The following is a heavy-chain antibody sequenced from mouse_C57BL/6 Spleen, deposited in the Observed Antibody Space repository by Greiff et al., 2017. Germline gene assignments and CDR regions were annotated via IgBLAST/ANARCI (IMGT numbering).Heavy chain of an antibody. CDR2: INPGSGGT. CDR1: GYAFTNYL. Sequence: VKLQQSGAELVRPGTSVKVSCKASGYAFTNYLIEWVKQRPGQGLEWIGVINPGSGGTNYNEKFKGKATLTADKSSSTAYMQLSSLTSEDSAVYFCARGAGDFDVWGTGTTVTVSS. V-gene: IGHV1-54*01. D-gene: IGHD3-3*01. J-gene: IGHJ1*03. CDR3: ARGAGDFDV.